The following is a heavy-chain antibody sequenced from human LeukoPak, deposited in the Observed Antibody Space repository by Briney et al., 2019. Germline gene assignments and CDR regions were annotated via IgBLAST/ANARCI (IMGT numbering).Heavy chain of an antibody. D-gene: IGHD2-8*01. Sequence: SETLSLTCAVYGGSFSGYYWSWIRQPPGKGLEWIGYIYYSGSTNYNPSLKSRVTISVDTSKNQFSLKLSSVTAADTAVYYCARGGQDIVLMVYAFDAFDIWGQGTMVTVSS. CDR2: IYYSGST. V-gene: IGHV4-59*01. CDR1: GGSFSGYY. J-gene: IGHJ3*02. CDR3: ARGGQDIVLMVYAFDAFDI.